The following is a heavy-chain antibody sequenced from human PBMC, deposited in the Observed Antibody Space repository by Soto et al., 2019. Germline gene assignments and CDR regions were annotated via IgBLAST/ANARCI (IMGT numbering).Heavy chain of an antibody. D-gene: IGHD3-22*01. J-gene: IGHJ5*02. CDR3: ARERQPSSGYYYSWFDP. Sequence: SEPLSLTCTVSGGSISSGGYCWSWIRQHPGKGLEWIGYIYYSGSTYYNPSLKSRVTISVDTSKNQFSLKLSSVTAADTAVYYCARERQPSSGYYYSWFDPWGQGTMVTGSS. CDR1: GGSISSGGYC. V-gene: IGHV4-31*03. CDR2: IYYSGST.